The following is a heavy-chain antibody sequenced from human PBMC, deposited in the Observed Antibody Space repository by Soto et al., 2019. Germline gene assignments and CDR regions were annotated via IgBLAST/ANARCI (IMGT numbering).Heavy chain of an antibody. Sequence: QVQLQESGPGLVKPSQTLSLTCTVSGGSISSGDYYWSWIRQPPGKGLEWIVYIYYSGSTYYNPSLKSRVTISVDTSKNQFSLKLSSVTAADTAVYYCARKPIVVVPAAGYGMDVWGQGTTVTVSS. CDR3: ARKPIVVVPAAGYGMDV. V-gene: IGHV4-30-4*01. CDR2: IYYSGST. J-gene: IGHJ6*02. CDR1: GGSISSGDYY. D-gene: IGHD2-2*01.